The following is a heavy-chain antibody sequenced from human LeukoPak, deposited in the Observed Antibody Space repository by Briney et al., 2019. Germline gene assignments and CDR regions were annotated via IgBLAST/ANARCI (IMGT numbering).Heavy chain of an antibody. CDR1: GLTFSNAW. J-gene: IGHJ4*02. CDR2: IKSKTDGGTT. Sequence: PGGSLRLSCAASGLTFSNAWMSWVRQAPGKGLEWVGRIKSKTDGGTTDYAAPVKGRFTISRDDSKNTLYLQMNSLKTEDTAVYYCSTAIVVVPEEDYFDYWGQGTLVTVSS. CDR3: STAIVVVPEEDYFDY. V-gene: IGHV3-15*01. D-gene: IGHD2-2*01.